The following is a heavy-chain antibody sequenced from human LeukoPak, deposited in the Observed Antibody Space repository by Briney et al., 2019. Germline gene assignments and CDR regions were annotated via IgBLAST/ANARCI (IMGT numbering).Heavy chain of an antibody. J-gene: IGHJ4*02. CDR1: GFTFSSYW. V-gene: IGHV3-23*01. CDR2: ISGSGVST. CDR3: AKDERNWNYNLASQTYD. Sequence: GGSLRLSCEVSGFTFSSYWMTWVRQAPGKGLEWVSAISGSGVSTYYADSVKGRFTVSRDNSKNTLYLQMSSLRAEDTAVYYCAKDERNWNYNLASQTYDWGQGTLVTVSS. D-gene: IGHD1-7*01.